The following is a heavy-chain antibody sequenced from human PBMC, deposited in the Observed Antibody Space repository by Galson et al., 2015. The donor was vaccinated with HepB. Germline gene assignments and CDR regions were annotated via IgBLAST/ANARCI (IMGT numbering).Heavy chain of an antibody. CDR1: GCTFSSYA. CDR2: IIPILGIA. Sequence: SVRVSCKASGCTFSSYAISWVRQAPGQGLEWVGSIIPILGIANNAQKFQGRVTITADKSTGTAYMELSSLRSEDTAVYYCASTYSSDTSGYLALSDYSGHGTLVTASS. D-gene: IGHD3-22*01. CDR3: ASTYSSDTSGYLALSDY. J-gene: IGHJ4*01. V-gene: IGHV1-69*04.